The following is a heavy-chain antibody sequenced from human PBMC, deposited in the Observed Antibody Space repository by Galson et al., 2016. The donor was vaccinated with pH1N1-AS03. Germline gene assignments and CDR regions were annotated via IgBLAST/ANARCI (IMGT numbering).Heavy chain of an antibody. CDR1: GFTLRNYW. CDR3: ARGILGDAVGLDS. D-gene: IGHD3-16*01. J-gene: IGHJ4*02. Sequence: SLRLSCAASGFTLRNYWMHWVRQAPGGGLVWVSRINTDETKTYCADSVEGRFAISRDIAKNTVYLQMNSLGPEDTAVYYCARGILGDAVGLDSWGQGTLVTVSS. V-gene: IGHV3-74*01. CDR2: INTDETKT.